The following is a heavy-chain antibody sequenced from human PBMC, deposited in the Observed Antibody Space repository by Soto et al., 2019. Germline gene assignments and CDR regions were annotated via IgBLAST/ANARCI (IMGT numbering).Heavy chain of an antibody. CDR3: ARAVVTATDAFDI. J-gene: IGHJ3*02. CDR1: GGSISSGGYS. D-gene: IGHD2-21*02. CDR2: IYQSGST. V-gene: IGHV4-30-2*01. Sequence: QLQLQESGSGLVKPSQTLSLTCAVSGGSISSGGYSWSWIRQPPGTGLKWIGYIYQSGSTYYNSSLMSRLTISVDMSKSQFSLELSSVTAADTAVYYCARAVVTATDAFDIWGQGTMVTVSS.